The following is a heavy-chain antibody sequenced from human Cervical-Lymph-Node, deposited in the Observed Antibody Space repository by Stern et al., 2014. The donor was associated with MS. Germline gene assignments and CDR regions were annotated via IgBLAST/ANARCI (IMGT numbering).Heavy chain of an antibody. Sequence: VQLVESGAEVKKPGASVKVYCKASGYTFTSYYMHWVRQAPGQGLEWMGIINPSGGSTRYAQKFQGRVTMTRDTSTSTVYMELSSLRSEDTAVYYCARVGRVTKDAFDIWGQGTMVTVSS. J-gene: IGHJ3*02. V-gene: IGHV1-46*01. CDR2: INPSGGST. D-gene: IGHD3-16*01. CDR1: GYTFTSYY. CDR3: ARVGRVTKDAFDI.